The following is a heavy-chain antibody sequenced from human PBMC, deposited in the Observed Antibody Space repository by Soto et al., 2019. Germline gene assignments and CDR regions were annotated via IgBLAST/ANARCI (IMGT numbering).Heavy chain of an antibody. CDR2: INPNSGGT. J-gene: IGHJ6*02. CDR3: AREWIQLWKAYYYYGMDV. V-gene: IGHV1-2*04. CDR1: GYTFTGYY. D-gene: IGHD5-18*01. Sequence: QVQLVQYGAEVKKPGASVKVSCKASGYTFTGYYMHWVLQAPGQGLEWMGWINPNSGGTNYAQKFQGWVTMTRDTSISTAYMELSRLRSDDTAVYYCAREWIQLWKAYYYYGMDVWGQGTTVTVSS.